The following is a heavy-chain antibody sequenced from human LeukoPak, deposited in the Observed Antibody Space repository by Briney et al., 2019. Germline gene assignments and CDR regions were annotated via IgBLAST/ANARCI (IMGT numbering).Heavy chain of an antibody. V-gene: IGHV3-74*01. CDR1: GFTFGDFW. CDR2: INGDGSST. Sequence: GGSLRLSCAASGFTFGDFWMHWVRQVPGKGLMWVSRINGDGSSTSYADFVKGRFTISRDNAKNTLYLQMNSLGAEDTALYFCARERIYTWSRFDNWGQGALVTVSS. CDR3: ARERIYTWSRFDN. J-gene: IGHJ4*02. D-gene: IGHD2-8*01.